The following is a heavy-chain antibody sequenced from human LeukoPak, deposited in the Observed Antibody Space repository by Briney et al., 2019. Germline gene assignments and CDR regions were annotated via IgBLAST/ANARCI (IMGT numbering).Heavy chain of an antibody. CDR1: GYTFTGHY. V-gene: IGHV1-2*02. CDR3: ARVAYCTIGVCLNFDS. D-gene: IGHD2-8*01. J-gene: IGHJ4*02. Sequence: GASVKVSCKASGYTFTGHYMHWVRQAPGQGLEWMGWINPNSGGTNYAQKFQGRVTMTRDTSISTAYMELSSLRSDDTAFYYCARVAYCTIGVCLNFDSWGQGTLVTVSS. CDR2: INPNSGGT.